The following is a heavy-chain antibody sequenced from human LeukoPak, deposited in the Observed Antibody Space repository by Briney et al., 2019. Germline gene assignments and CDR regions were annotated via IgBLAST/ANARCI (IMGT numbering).Heavy chain of an antibody. D-gene: IGHD6-19*01. CDR3: ARGYSSGWSKRLYYFDY. V-gene: IGHV4-59*12. CDR2: IYNSGST. CDR1: GVSISIYY. J-gene: IGHJ4*02. Sequence: PSETLSLTCTVSGVSISIYYWSWIRQPPGKGLEWIGYIYNSGSTSYNPSLKSRVTISVDTSKNQFSLKLSSVTAADTAVYYCARGYSSGWSKRLYYFDYWGQGTLVTVSS.